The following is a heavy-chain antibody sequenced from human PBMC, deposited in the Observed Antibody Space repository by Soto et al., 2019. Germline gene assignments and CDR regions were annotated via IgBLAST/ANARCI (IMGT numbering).Heavy chain of an antibody. CDR2: IWYDGSNK. CDR3: ARDTDYGDYRYYYYYYGMDV. D-gene: IGHD4-17*01. CDR1: GFTFSSYG. J-gene: IGHJ6*02. V-gene: IGHV3-33*01. Sequence: GGSLRLSCAASGFTFSSYGMHWVRQAPGKGLEWVAVIWYDGSNKYYADSVKGRFTISRDNSKNTPYLQMNSLRAEDTAVYYCARDTDYGDYRYYYYYYGMDVWGQGTTVTVSS.